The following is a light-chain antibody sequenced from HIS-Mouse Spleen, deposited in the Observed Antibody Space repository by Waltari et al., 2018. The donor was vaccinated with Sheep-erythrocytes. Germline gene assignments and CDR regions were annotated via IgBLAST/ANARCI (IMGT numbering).Light chain of an antibody. CDR3: QVWDSSSDWV. V-gene: IGLV3-21*03. Sequence: SYVLTQPPSVSVAPGKTARITCGGNNIGSKSVHWYQQKPGQAPVLVVYDDSDRPSGIPWRFSGSNSGNTATLTISRVEAGDEADYYCQVWDSSSDWVFGGGTKLTVL. CDR1: NIGSKS. CDR2: DDS. J-gene: IGLJ3*02.